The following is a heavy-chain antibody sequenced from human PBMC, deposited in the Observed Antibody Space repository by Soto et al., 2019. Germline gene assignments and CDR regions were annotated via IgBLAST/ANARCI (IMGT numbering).Heavy chain of an antibody. Sequence: PGESLKISCKGSGYSFTSYWISWVRQMPGKGLEWMGRIDPSDSYTNYSPSFQGHVTISADKSISTAYPQWSSLKASDTAMYYCARDLIAAVNWFDPWGQGTLVTVSS. D-gene: IGHD6-13*01. CDR3: ARDLIAAVNWFDP. V-gene: IGHV5-10-1*01. CDR1: GYSFTSYW. J-gene: IGHJ5*02. CDR2: IDPSDSYT.